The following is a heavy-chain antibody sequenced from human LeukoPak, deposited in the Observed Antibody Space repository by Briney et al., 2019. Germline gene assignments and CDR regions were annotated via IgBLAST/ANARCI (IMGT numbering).Heavy chain of an antibody. J-gene: IGHJ4*02. V-gene: IGHV3-7*01. Sequence: GGSLRLSCAASGFTFSNYWMTWVRQPPGKGLEWVANIKEDGSETYYADSVKGRFTISRDNPKNLLFLQINSLRVEDTAVYYCARETPRRGETRDGYRWGQGTLVTVSS. D-gene: IGHD5-24*01. CDR1: GFTFSNYW. CDR2: IKEDGSET. CDR3: ARETPRRGETRDGYR.